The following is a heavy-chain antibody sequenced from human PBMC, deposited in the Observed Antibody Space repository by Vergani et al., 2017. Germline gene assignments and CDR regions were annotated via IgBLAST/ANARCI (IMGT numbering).Heavy chain of an antibody. Sequence: QMQLQESGPGLVKPSETLSLSCTVSGDSISTSSYAWGWIRHPPGKTLEWIGTVFYGGRTSYNPSLKSRVTLSLDTSKKQISLHLTSVTAADTAVYYCARHSTVEWLVKLGWIDPWGQGILVTVSS. CDR3: ARHSTVEWLVKLGWIDP. CDR2: VFYGGRT. CDR1: GDSISTSSYA. J-gene: IGHJ5*02. D-gene: IGHD6-19*01. V-gene: IGHV4-39*01.